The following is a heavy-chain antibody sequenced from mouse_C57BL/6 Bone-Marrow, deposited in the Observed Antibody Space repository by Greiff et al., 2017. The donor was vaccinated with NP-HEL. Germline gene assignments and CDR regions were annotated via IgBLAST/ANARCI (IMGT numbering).Heavy chain of an antibody. CDR3: ARSGYDGYYGFAY. J-gene: IGHJ3*01. V-gene: IGHV1-52*01. Sequence: QVQLQQPGAELVRPRSSVKLSCKASGYTFTSYWMHWVKQRPIQGLEWIGNIDPSDSETHYNQKFKDKATLTVDKSSSTAYMQLSSLTSEDSAVYSCARSGYDGYYGFAYWGQGTLVTVSA. D-gene: IGHD2-3*01. CDR2: IDPSDSET. CDR1: GYTFTSYW.